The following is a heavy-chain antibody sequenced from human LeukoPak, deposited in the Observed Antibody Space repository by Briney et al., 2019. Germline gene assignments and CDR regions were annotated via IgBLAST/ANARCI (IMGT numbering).Heavy chain of an antibody. CDR3: ARASRYCSSTSCYSGYYYMDV. D-gene: IGHD2-2*01. Sequence: GASVKVSCKASGYTFTGYYMHWVRQAPGQGLEWMGWINPNSGGTNYAQKFQGRVTMTRDTSISTAYMELSRLRSDDTAVYYCARASRYCSSTSCYSGYYYMDVWGQGTLVTVSS. CDR2: INPNSGGT. V-gene: IGHV1-2*02. CDR1: GYTFTGYY. J-gene: IGHJ6*03.